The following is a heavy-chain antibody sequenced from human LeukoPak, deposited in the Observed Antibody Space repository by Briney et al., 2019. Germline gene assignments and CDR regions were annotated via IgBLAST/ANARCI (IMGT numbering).Heavy chain of an antibody. CDR2: ISSSSSTI. J-gene: IGHJ5*02. V-gene: IGHV3-48*04. CDR3: AKDLDAAIAVAGT. CDR1: GFTFSSYS. D-gene: IGHD6-19*01. Sequence: PGGSLRLSCAASGFTFSSYSMNWVRQAPGKGLEWVSYISSSSSTIYYADSVKGRFTISRDNAKNSLYLQMNSLRAEDTALYYCAKDLDAAIAVAGTWGQGTLVTVSS.